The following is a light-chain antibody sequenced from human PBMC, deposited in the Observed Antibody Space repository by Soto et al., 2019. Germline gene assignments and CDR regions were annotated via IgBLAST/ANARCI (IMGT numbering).Light chain of an antibody. CDR3: QQYNIFPYT. Sequence: DIQMTQSPSTLSASVGDRVTITCRASQSISSWLAWYQQKPGKAPKLLIYDASSLESGVPSRFSGSGSGTEFTLTISSLQPDDFATYYCQQYNIFPYTFGQGTKLGIK. V-gene: IGKV1-5*01. J-gene: IGKJ2*01. CDR2: DAS. CDR1: QSISSW.